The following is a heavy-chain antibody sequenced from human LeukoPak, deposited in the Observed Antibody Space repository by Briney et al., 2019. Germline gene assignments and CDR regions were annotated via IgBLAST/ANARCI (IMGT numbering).Heavy chain of an antibody. CDR3: ARSDHYYGSGSYLDWFDP. V-gene: IGHV3-74*01. D-gene: IGHD3-10*01. CDR1: GFTFSSYW. Sequence: GGSLRLSCAASGFTFSSYWMHWVRQAPGEGLVWVSRINSDGSSTSYADSVKGRFTISRDNAKNTLYLQMNSLRAEDTAVYYCARSDHYYGSGSYLDWFDPWGQGTLVTGSS. CDR2: INSDGSST. J-gene: IGHJ5*02.